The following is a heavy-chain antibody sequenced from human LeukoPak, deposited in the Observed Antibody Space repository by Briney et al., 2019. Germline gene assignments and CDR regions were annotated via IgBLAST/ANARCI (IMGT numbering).Heavy chain of an antibody. CDR2: IRGSCGGQ. D-gene: IGHD3-22*01. V-gene: IGHV3-23*01. Sequence: GSLRLSCAVSGITLSNYAMTWVRQAPGKGLEWRAGIRGSCGGQNCADSVKGRFTISRDNSKNTVYLQMNNLRVDDTAVYFCAKRGVVIRVILVGFHKEAYYFDSWGQGALVTVSS. CDR3: AKRGVVIRVILVGFHKEAYYFDS. J-gene: IGHJ4*02. CDR1: GITLSNYA.